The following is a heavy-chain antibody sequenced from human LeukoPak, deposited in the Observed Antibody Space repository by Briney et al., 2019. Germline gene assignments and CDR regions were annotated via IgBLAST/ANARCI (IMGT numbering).Heavy chain of an antibody. D-gene: IGHD3-10*01. CDR2: IYHSGSA. J-gene: IGHJ4*02. CDR1: GFSISSGYY. Sequence: SETLSLACTVSGFSISSGYYWGWIRQPPGKGLEWIGDIYHSGSAYYNPSLKSRVTLSVDTSKNQFSLKLSSVTAADTAVYYCASLRTGDFDYWGQGALVTVSS. CDR3: ASLRTGDFDY. V-gene: IGHV4-38-2*02.